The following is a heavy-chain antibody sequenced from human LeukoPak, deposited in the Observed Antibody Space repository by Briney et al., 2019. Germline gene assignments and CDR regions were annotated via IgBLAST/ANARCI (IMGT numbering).Heavy chain of an antibody. CDR3: ARVPGIAVAGKAVNAFDI. Sequence: PSETLSLTCTVSGGSISSSSYYWGWIRQPPGKGLEWIGSIYYSGSTYYNPSLKSRVTISVDTSKNQFSLKLSSVTAADTAVYYCARVPGIAVAGKAVNAFDIWGQGTMVTVSS. CDR2: IYYSGST. D-gene: IGHD6-19*01. J-gene: IGHJ3*02. CDR1: GGSISSSSYY. V-gene: IGHV4-39*01.